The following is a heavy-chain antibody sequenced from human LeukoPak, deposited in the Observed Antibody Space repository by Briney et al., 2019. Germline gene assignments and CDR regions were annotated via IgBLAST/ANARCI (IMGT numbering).Heavy chain of an antibody. CDR1: SFFSRKTA. D-gene: IGHD1-1*01. CDR3: ANPDGLESETSNYAFHV. CDR2: ISASGVYT. Sequence: GGSLRLSCAASSFFSRKTAVSWVRQAPGKGLEWVSGISASGVYTYYADSVKGRFTVSRDNYKSTLYLQIDSLRADDTAVYYCANPDGLESETSNYAFHVWGKGQMVTVSS. J-gene: IGHJ3*01. V-gene: IGHV3-23*01.